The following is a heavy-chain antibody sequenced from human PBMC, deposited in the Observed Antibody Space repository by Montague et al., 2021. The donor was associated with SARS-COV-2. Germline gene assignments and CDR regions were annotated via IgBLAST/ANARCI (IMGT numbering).Heavy chain of an antibody. V-gene: IGHV4-34*01. CDR2: INHSGST. CDR3: AKGRYSSSWYGERRNWFDP. J-gene: IGHJ5*02. D-gene: IGHD6-13*01. CDR1: GGSFSGYY. Sequence: SETLSLTCAVYGGSFSGYYWSWIRQPPGKGLEWIGEINHSGSTNYNPSLKSRVTISVDTSKNQFSLKLSSVTAADTAVDYCAKGRYSSSWYGERRNWFDPWGQGTLVTVSS.